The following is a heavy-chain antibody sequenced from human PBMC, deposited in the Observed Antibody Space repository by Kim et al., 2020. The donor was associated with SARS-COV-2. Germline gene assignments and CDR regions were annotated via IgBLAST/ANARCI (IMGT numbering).Heavy chain of an antibody. CDR3: ARDAPMTRRMDV. CDR2: IYSGGST. CDR1: GFTVSSNY. V-gene: IGHV3-53*01. Sequence: GGSLRLSCAASGFTVSSNYMSWVRQAPGKGLEWVSVIYSGGSTYYADSVKGRFTISRDNSKNTLYLQMNSLRAEDTAVYYCARDAPMTRRMDVWGQGTTVTVSS. J-gene: IGHJ6*02.